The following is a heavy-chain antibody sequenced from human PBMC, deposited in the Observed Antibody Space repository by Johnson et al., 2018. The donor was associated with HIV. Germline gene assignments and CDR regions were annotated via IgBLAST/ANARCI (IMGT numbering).Heavy chain of an antibody. CDR2: LKSRADGGTT. D-gene: IGHD3-22*01. Sequence: VQLVESGGGLVQPGGSLRLSCAASGFTVSSNYMSWVRQAPGKGLEWVGRLKSRADGGTTDYAAPVKGRFTMSRDDSKSTLYLQMNSLRVEDTAVYYCARSISMIIVGDAFDIWGQGTMVTVSS. V-gene: IGHV3-15*01. J-gene: IGHJ3*02. CDR1: GFTVSSNY. CDR3: ARSISMIIVGDAFDI.